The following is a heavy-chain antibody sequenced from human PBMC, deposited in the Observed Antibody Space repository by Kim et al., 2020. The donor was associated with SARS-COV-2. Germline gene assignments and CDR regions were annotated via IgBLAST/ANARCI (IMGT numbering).Heavy chain of an antibody. D-gene: IGHD2-21*02. Sequence: GGSLRLSCAASGFAFSSYGMHWVRQAPGKGLEWVAVIWYDGSNKYYADSVKGRFTISRDNSKNTLYLHMNSLRAEDTAVYYCARGSGMVRTAQASSPFLVDDYWGQGTLVTVSS. CDR1: GFAFSSYG. J-gene: IGHJ4*02. CDR2: IWYDGSNK. CDR3: ARGSGMVRTAQASSPFLVDDY. V-gene: IGHV3-33*01.